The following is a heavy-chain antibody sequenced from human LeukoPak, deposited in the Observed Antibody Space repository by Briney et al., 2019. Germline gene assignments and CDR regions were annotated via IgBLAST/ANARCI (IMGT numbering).Heavy chain of an antibody. CDR3: ASFSSSAGWYYGMDV. D-gene: IGHD6-6*01. CDR2: IYPGDSDT. CDR1: GSIFTSYW. V-gene: IGHV5-51*01. Sequence: GASLKISCKGSGSIFTSYWIGWVRQLPGKGLEWMGIIYPGDSDTRYSPSFQGQVTISADKSISTAYLQWSSLKASDTAMYYCASFSSSAGWYYGMDVWGQGTTVTVSS. J-gene: IGHJ6*02.